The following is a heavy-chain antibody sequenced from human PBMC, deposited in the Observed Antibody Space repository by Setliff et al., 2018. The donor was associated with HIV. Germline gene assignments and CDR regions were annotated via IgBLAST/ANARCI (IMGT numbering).Heavy chain of an antibody. CDR3: ARDQLNLRSYFYFGVDV. V-gene: IGHV3-30*04. D-gene: IGHD5-12*01. CDR2: ISYDGRRE. CDR1: GFTFSTHG. J-gene: IGHJ6*02. Sequence: TGGSLRLSCAASGFTFSTHGIHWVRQAPGKGLEWVAVISYDGRREHYADSGKGRFTISRDNSRNTLVLHMTSLSAEDTAVYYCARDQLNLRSYFYFGVDVWGQGTTVTVSS.